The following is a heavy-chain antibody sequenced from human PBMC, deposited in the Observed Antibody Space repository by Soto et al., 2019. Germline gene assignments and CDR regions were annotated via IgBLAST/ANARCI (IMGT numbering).Heavy chain of an antibody. Sequence: EVQLLESGGGLVQPGGSLRLSCAASGFTFSSYAMSWVRQAPGKGLEWVSAISGSGGSTYYADSVKGRFTISGDNSKNTLYLQMNSLRAEDTAVYYCAKDRGGYCSGGSCFFDYWGQGTLVTVSS. J-gene: IGHJ4*02. D-gene: IGHD2-15*01. V-gene: IGHV3-23*01. CDR3: AKDRGGYCSGGSCFFDY. CDR1: GFTFSSYA. CDR2: ISGSGGST.